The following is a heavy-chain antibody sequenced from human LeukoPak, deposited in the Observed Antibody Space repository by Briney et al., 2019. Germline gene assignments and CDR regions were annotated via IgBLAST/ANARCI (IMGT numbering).Heavy chain of an antibody. CDR1: GGSVSNYY. CDR2: IYYSGST. D-gene: IGHD2-21*02. Sequence: SETLSLTCTVSGGSVSNYYWSWIRQPPGKGLEWIGYIYYSGSTNYNPSLKSRVTISVDTSKNQFSLKLSSVTAADTAVYYCASGSWVVTPMDVWGQGTTVTVSS. J-gene: IGHJ6*02. V-gene: IGHV4-59*02. CDR3: ASGSWVVTPMDV.